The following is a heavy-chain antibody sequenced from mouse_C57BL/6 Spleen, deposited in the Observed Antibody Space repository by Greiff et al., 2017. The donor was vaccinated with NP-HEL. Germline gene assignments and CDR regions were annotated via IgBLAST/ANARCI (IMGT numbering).Heavy chain of an antibody. V-gene: IGHV1-55*01. D-gene: IGHD1-1*01. CDR2: ISPGSGST. J-gene: IGHJ4*01. Sequence: QVQLQQSGAELVKPGASVKMSCKASGYTFTNYWITWVKQRPGQGLEWIGDISPGSGSTNYNAKFKSKATLTVDTSSSTAYMQLSSLTSEDSAVYYCERRGKSIYYNGPMDYWGQGTSVTVSS. CDR3: ERRGKSIYYNGPMDY. CDR1: GYTFTNYW.